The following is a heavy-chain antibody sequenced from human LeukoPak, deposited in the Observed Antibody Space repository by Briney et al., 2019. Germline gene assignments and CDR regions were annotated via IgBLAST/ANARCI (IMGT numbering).Heavy chain of an antibody. Sequence: GGSLRLSCAASGFTFSSYAMSWVRQAPGKGLEWVSAISGSGGSTYYADSVKGRFTNSRDNSKNTLYLQMNSLRAEDTAVYYCAKVWQQLVHYYYYGMDVWGQGTTVTVSS. J-gene: IGHJ6*02. V-gene: IGHV3-23*01. CDR2: ISGSGGST. CDR3: AKVWQQLVHYYYYGMDV. D-gene: IGHD6-13*01. CDR1: GFTFSSYA.